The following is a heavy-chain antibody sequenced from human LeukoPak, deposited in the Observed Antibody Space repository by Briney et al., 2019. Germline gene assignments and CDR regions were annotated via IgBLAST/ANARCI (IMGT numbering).Heavy chain of an antibody. V-gene: IGHV1-69*05. CDR3: ARGGYSYGSTYYYYYYMDV. CDR2: IIPIFGTA. CDR1: GGTFSSYA. Sequence: GASVKVSCKASGGTFSSYAISWVRQAPGQGLEWTGGIIPIFGTANYAQKFQGRVTITTDESTSTAYMELSSLRSEDTAVYYCARGGYSYGSTYYYYYYMDVWGKGTTVIVSS. D-gene: IGHD5-18*01. J-gene: IGHJ6*03.